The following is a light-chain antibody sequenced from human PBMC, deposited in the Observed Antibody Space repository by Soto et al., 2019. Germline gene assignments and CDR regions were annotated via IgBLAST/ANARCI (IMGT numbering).Light chain of an antibody. CDR3: AAWDDSLNGPL. CDR1: SSNIGSNT. V-gene: IGLV1-44*01. Sequence: QSVLTQPPSASGTPGQRVTISCSGSSSNIGSNTVNWYQQLPGTAPKLLIYSNNQRPSGVPDRFSGSKSGTSASLAVSGLQSEDEAHYYCAAWDDSLNGPLFGGGTKLTVL. J-gene: IGLJ2*01. CDR2: SNN.